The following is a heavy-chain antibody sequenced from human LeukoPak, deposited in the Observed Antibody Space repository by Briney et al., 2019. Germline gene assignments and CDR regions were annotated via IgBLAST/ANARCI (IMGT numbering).Heavy chain of an antibody. CDR3: ARVGDIVVVHSFDP. CDR2: ISDYNGNT. D-gene: IGHD2-2*01. Sequence: ASVKVSCKASGYTFTSYGISWVRQAPGQGLEWMGWISDYNGNTNYAQKLQGRVTMTTDTSTSTAYMELRSLRSDDTAVYYCARVGDIVVVHSFDPWGQGALVTVSS. V-gene: IGHV1-18*01. CDR1: GYTFTSYG. J-gene: IGHJ5*02.